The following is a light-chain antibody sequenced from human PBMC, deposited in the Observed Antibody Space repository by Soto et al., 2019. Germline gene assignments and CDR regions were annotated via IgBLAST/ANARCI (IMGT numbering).Light chain of an antibody. Sequence: DIQMTQSPSSLSASVGDRVTITYRASQSISSYLNWYQQKPGKAPKLLIYAASSLQSGVPSRFSGSGSGTDFTLTISSLQPEDFATYYCQQSYSTLVTFGGGTKV. V-gene: IGKV1-39*01. J-gene: IGKJ4*01. CDR1: QSISSY. CDR2: AAS. CDR3: QQSYSTLVT.